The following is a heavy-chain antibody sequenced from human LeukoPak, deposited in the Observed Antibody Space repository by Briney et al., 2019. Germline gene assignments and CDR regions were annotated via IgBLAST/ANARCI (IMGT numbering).Heavy chain of an antibody. D-gene: IGHD4-11*01. V-gene: IGHV3-23*05. CDR2: FKTNYNQV. Sequence: GGSLRLSCVASGFTLSDYAMNWVRQAPGKGLEWVSTFKTNYNQVCYAESVRGRFTISTDNSKNTAYLQMNSLRVEDTALYYCARSVPDYTRFDFWGQGALVTVSS. CDR3: ARSVPDYTRFDF. J-gene: IGHJ4*02. CDR1: GFTLSDYA.